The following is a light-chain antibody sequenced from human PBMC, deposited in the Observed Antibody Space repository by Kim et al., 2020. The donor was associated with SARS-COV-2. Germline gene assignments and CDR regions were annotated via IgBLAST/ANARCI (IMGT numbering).Light chain of an antibody. CDR3: MQGTHWPFT. CDR1: QGLVYSDGNSY. Sequence: PSSIACRSSQGLVYSDGNSYLNWFHKRPGQAPRRLIYKVSNRDSGVPDRFSGSGSGTDFTLQISRVEAEDVGVYYCMQGTHWPFTFGPGTKVDIK. V-gene: IGKV2-30*01. J-gene: IGKJ3*01. CDR2: KVS.